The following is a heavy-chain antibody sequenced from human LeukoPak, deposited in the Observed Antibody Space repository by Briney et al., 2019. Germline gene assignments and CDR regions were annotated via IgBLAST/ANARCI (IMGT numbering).Heavy chain of an antibody. V-gene: IGHV1-18*01. CDR2: ISAYNGNT. CDR3: ARVAYYYDSSGYYYDNDY. D-gene: IGHD3-22*01. Sequence: ASVKVSCKASGYTFTSYGISWVRQAPGQGLEWMGWISAYNGNTNYAQKLQGGVTMTTDTSTSTAYMELRSLRSDDTAVYYCARVAYYYDSSGYYYDNDYWGQGTLVTVSS. J-gene: IGHJ4*02. CDR1: GYTFTSYG.